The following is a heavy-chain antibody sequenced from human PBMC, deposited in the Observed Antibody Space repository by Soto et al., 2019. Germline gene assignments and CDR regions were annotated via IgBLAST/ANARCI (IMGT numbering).Heavy chain of an antibody. V-gene: IGHV3-15*04. CDR1: GFTFNNAW. CDR3: TTPGLYTSSYYNAVHI. D-gene: IGHD6-13*01. CDR2: IESKTDGGAI. Sequence: EVQLVESGGGLVKPGGSLRLSCAASGFTFNNAWMTWVRQAPGKGLEWVGRIESKTDGGAIDYAAPLKGRFTMSRDDSKHTLYLQMNSLKTEDTAMYYCTTPGLYTSSYYNAVHIWGQGTMVTISS. J-gene: IGHJ3*02.